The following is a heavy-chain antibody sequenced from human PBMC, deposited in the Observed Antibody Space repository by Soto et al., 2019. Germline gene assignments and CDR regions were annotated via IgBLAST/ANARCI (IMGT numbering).Heavy chain of an antibody. CDR2: IYWDDDK. CDR3: AHSFTGGGAFDY. Sequence: QITLKESGPTLVKPTQALTLTCTFSGFSLSTSGVGVGWIRQPPGKALEWLALIYWDDDKRYGPSLKSRLTIPKDTPKNQVVLTMTGMDPVDTATYFCAHSFTGGGAFDYWGQGTLVTVSS. D-gene: IGHD3-10*01. CDR1: GFSLSTSGVG. J-gene: IGHJ4*02. V-gene: IGHV2-5*05.